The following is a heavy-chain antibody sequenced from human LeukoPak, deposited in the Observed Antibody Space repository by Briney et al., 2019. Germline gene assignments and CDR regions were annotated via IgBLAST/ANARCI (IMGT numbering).Heavy chain of an antibody. D-gene: IGHD6-19*01. CDR2: IHPSGST. J-gene: IGHJ4*02. Sequence: SETLSLTCTVSGDSISSYYWSWIRQPAGKGLEWIGRIHPSGSTNYNPSLKSRVTISVDTSKNQFSLKLSSVTAADTAVYYCAREEQWLGFDYWGQGTLVTVSS. V-gene: IGHV4-4*07. CDR3: AREEQWLGFDY. CDR1: GDSISSYY.